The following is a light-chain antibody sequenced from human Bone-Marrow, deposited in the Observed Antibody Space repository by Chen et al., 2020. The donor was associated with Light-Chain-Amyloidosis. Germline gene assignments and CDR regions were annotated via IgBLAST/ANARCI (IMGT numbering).Light chain of an antibody. CDR2: EDA. CDR1: RGSIAPNY. Sequence: NVMLTQPHSVSDSPGTTVIISCTRSRGSIAPNYVQWYQQRPGSSPTTVIYEDAQRPSGVPDRFSGSIDRSSNSASLTLSGLKTEDEADYYCQSYQGSSQGVFGGGTKLTVL. V-gene: IGLV6-57*01. J-gene: IGLJ3*02. CDR3: QSYQGSSQGV.